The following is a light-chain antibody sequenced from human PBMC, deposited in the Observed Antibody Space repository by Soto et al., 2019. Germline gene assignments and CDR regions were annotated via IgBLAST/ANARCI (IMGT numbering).Light chain of an antibody. Sequence: DIPMTQSPSSLSASVGDRVTITCRASQSISSYLNWYQQKPGKAPKLLIYDAFSLQSGVPSRFSGSGSGTDFTLTISSLQPEDFATYYCQQSYSTPYTFGQGTKLEIK. V-gene: IGKV1-39*01. CDR3: QQSYSTPYT. CDR2: DAF. J-gene: IGKJ2*01. CDR1: QSISSY.